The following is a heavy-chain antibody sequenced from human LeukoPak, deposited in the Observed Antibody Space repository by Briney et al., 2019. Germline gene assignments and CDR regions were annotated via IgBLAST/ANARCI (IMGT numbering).Heavy chain of an antibody. D-gene: IGHD3-10*02. Sequence: GGSLRLSCEASGFTFSNYEMNWVRQAPGKGLEWVSYITTTGDRIQYADSVKGRFTISRDNAKNSLYLQMNSLRAEDTAVYYCAELGIAMIGGVWGKGTTVTISS. J-gene: IGHJ6*04. CDR3: AELGIAMIGGV. V-gene: IGHV3-48*03. CDR1: GFTFSNYE. CDR2: ITTTGDRI.